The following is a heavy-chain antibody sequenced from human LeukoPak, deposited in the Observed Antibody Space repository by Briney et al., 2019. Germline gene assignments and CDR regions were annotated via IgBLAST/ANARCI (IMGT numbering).Heavy chain of an antibody. D-gene: IGHD6-6*01. CDR1: GYSFSSYG. CDR3: ARDKSPPSSMAARLSMNWFDP. V-gene: IGHV3-33*01. CDR2: IWYDGSKK. J-gene: IGHJ5*02. Sequence: PGGSLRLSCAASGYSFSSYGMQWVRQAPGKGLEWVAVIWYDGSKKYYADSVKGRFTISRDDSKNTLYLQMNSLRAEDTAMYYCARDKSPPSSMAARLSMNWFDPWGQGTLVTVSS.